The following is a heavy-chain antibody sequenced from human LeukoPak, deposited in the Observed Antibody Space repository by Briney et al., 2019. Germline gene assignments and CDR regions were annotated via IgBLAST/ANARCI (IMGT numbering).Heavy chain of an antibody. CDR1: GYTFTSYY. V-gene: IGHV1-46*01. CDR3: ARRYYDSSGYYYDAFDI. J-gene: IGHJ3*02. D-gene: IGHD3-22*01. Sequence: ASVKVSCKASGYTFTSYYMHWVLQAPGQGLEWMGIINPSGGSTSYAQKFQGRVTMTRDTSTSTVYMELSSLRSEDTAVYYCARRYYDSSGYYYDAFDIWGQGTMVTVSS. CDR2: INPSGGST.